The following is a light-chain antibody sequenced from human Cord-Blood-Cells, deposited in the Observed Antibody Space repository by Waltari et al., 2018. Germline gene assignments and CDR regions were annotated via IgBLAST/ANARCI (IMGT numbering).Light chain of an antibody. Sequence: EIMLTQSPATLPLSPGERATLSRTASQSVGSYLAWYQQKPGQAPRLLSYDASIKAIGIPARFSVSGSGTDFTLTISSLEPEVFAVYSCQQRSNWPPLTFGGVTTVVI. J-gene: IGKJ4*01. V-gene: IGKV3-11*01. CDR3: QQRSNWPPLT. CDR2: DAS. CDR1: QSVGSY.